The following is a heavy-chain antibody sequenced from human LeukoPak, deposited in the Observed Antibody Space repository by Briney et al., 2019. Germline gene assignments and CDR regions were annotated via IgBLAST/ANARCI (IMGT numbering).Heavy chain of an antibody. D-gene: IGHD3-10*01. CDR3: ARVVGVLWLDYMDV. CDR1: GGSISSSSYY. Sequence: PSETLSLTCTVSGGSISSSSYYWGWIRQPPGKGLEWIGSISYSGSTYYNPSLNSRVTISVDTSKNQFSLKLSSVTAADTAVYYCARVVGVLWLDYMDVWGKGTTVTISS. CDR2: ISYSGST. J-gene: IGHJ6*03. V-gene: IGHV4-39*07.